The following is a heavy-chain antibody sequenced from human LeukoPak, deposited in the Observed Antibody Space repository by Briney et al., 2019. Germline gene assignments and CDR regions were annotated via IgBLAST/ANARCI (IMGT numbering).Heavy chain of an antibody. CDR3: ARGQLATGYYYYYYGMDV. J-gene: IGHJ6*02. CDR2: IYYSGST. CDR1: GGSISSYY. D-gene: IGHD1-26*01. Sequence: PSETLSLTCTVSGGSISSYYWSWIRQPPGKGLEWIGYIYYSGSTNYNPSLKSRVTISVDTSKNQFSLKLSSVTAADTAVYYCARGQLATGYYYYYYGMDVWGQGTTVTVSS. V-gene: IGHV4-59*12.